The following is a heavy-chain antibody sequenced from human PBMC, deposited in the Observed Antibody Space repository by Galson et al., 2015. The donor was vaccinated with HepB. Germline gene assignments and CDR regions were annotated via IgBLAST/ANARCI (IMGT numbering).Heavy chain of an antibody. D-gene: IGHD1-26*01. Sequence: SLRLSCAASGFTFSSYAMSWVRQAPGKGLEWVSTISDSGGSTYYADSVKGQFTISRDNSKNTLYLQMNTLRAEDTALYYCAKDAGRRYGLDVWGQGTTVTVSS. V-gene: IGHV3-23*01. J-gene: IGHJ6*02. CDR3: AKDAGRRYGLDV. CDR1: GFTFSSYA. CDR2: ISDSGGST.